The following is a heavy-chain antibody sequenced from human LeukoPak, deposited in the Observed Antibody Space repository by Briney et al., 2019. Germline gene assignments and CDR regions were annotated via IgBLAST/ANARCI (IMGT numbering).Heavy chain of an antibody. CDR3: ARDGTTVNYFDP. CDR2: IWYAGSNK. CDR1: GFTFSSYG. D-gene: IGHD4-17*01. V-gene: IGHV3-33*01. Sequence: GGSLRLSCAASGFTFSSYGMHWVRQAPGKGLEWVAVIWYAGSNKYYTDSVKGRFTISRDSSKNTLYLQMNSLRAEDTAVYYCARDGTTVNYFDPWGQGTLVTVSS. J-gene: IGHJ5*02.